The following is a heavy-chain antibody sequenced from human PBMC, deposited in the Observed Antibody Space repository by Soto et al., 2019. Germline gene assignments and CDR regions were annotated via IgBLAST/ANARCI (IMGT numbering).Heavy chain of an antibody. V-gene: IGHV3-30-3*01. J-gene: IGHJ6*02. CDR2: ISYDGSNK. CDR3: ARDTYSRSLGAMDV. D-gene: IGHD6-6*01. Sequence: QVQLVESGGGVVQPGRSLRLSCAASGFTFSSYAMHWVRQAPGKGLEWGAVISYDGSNKYYADSVKGRFTISRDNSKNTMYLQMNSLRAEDTAVYYCARDTYSRSLGAMDVWGQGTTVTVSS. CDR1: GFTFSSYA.